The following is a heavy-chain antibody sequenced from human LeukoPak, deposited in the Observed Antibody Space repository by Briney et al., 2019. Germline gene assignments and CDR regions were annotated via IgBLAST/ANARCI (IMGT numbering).Heavy chain of an antibody. Sequence: ASVKVSCKASGGTFSSYAISWVRQAPGQRLEWMGWINAGNGNTKYSQKFQGRVTITRDTSASTAYMELSRLRSDDTAVYYCARDLWRSSTSSLGYWGQGTLVTVSS. D-gene: IGHD2-2*01. CDR3: ARDLWRSSTSSLGY. CDR1: GGTFSSYA. CDR2: INAGNGNT. V-gene: IGHV1-3*01. J-gene: IGHJ4*02.